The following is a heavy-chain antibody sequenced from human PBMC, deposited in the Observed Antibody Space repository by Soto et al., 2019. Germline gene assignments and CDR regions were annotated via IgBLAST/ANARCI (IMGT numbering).Heavy chain of an antibody. D-gene: IGHD2-15*01. J-gene: IGHJ6*02. V-gene: IGHV4-38-2*01. CDR3: ARALYCSGGSCSPLRGMDV. Sequence: SSTLSLRCAVSVYSSGGVYYRGWIRQTPGKGLEWIGTIYHSGSTYYNPSLKSRVTISVDTSKNQFSLKLNSVTAADTAVYYCARALYCSGGSCSPLRGMDVWRLGTTVTVS. CDR1: VYSSGGVYY. CDR2: IYHSGST.